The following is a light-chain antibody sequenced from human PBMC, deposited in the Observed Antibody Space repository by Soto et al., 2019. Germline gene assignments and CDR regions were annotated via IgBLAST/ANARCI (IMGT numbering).Light chain of an antibody. Sequence: DIQMTQSPSSLSASVGDRVTITCRASQGISNYLAWYQQKPGKVPKLLIYAASTLQSGVPSRFSGSGSRTDFTLTINSLQPEDVATYYCQKYNSAPPTFGQGTRLEIK. CDR3: QKYNSAPPT. CDR2: AAS. J-gene: IGKJ5*01. V-gene: IGKV1-27*01. CDR1: QGISNY.